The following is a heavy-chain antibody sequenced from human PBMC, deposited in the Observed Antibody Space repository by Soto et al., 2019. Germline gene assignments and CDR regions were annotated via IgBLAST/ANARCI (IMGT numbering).Heavy chain of an antibody. CDR3: AKRGSNGWFYFDS. J-gene: IGHJ4*02. V-gene: IGHV3-23*01. Sequence: GGSLRLSCAASGFTFGTYAMNWVRQAPGKGLEWVSSTPGSGGSAYYADSVRGRFTISRYNSKNTVYLQLDSLRPEDSAIYYCAKRGSNGWFYFDSWGQGTQVTVSS. CDR1: GFTFGTYA. CDR2: TPGSGGSA. D-gene: IGHD6-19*01.